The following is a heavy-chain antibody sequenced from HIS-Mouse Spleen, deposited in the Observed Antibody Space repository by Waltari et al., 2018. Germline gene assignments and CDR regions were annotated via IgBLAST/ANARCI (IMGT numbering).Heavy chain of an antibody. CDR2: ISYDGSNK. D-gene: IGHD7-27*01. CDR3: ARDAPNWEDAFDI. CDR1: GFTFSSYA. J-gene: IGHJ3*02. V-gene: IGHV3-30-3*01. Sequence: QVQLVESGGGVVQPGRSLRLSCAASGFTFSSYALHWVRQAPGKGLEWVAVISYDGSNKYYADSVKGRFTISRDNSKNTLYLQMNSLRAEDTAVYYCARDAPNWEDAFDIWGQGTMVTVSS.